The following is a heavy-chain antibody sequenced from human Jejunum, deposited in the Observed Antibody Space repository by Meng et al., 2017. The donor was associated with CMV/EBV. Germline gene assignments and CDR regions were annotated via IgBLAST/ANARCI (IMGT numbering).Heavy chain of an antibody. CDR1: GYPFTGYY. Sequence: GYPFTGYYIPWVRQAPGQGLEWMGWINPNSGGTKYAQKFQGRVTMTRDTSISTAYMEVSRLRSDDTAVYYCTRELTRASGNWFDPWGQGSLVTVSS. V-gene: IGHV1-2*02. D-gene: IGHD3-10*01. CDR2: INPNSGGT. J-gene: IGHJ5*02. CDR3: TRELTRASGNWFDP.